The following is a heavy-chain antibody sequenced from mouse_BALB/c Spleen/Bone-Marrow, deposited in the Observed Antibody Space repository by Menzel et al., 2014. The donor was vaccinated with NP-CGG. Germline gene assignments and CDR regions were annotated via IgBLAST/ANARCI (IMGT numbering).Heavy chain of an antibody. J-gene: IGHJ2*01. CDR1: GLTFTDYY. CDR2: IRNKANGYTT. V-gene: IGHV7-3*02. Sequence: DAKLAESGGGLVQPGGRLRLSCATSGLTFTDYYMNWVRQPLGKALEWLGFIRNKANGYTTEYSASVKSRFTISRDNSQNILYLQMNTLRADDSAAYYCARDKGRVFFDYWGQGTTLTVSS. CDR3: ARDKGRVFFDY.